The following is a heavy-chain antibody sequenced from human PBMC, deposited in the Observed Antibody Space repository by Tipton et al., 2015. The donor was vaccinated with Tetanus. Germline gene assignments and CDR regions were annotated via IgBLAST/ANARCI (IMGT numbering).Heavy chain of an antibody. D-gene: IGHD2-15*01. J-gene: IGHJ6*02. V-gene: IGHV3-23*01. CDR2: ISGSGDET. CDR1: GFRFSGYY. CDR3: AKEFCSSGSCQTYYSYYGLDV. Sequence: SLRLSCVGSGFRFSGYYMTWIRQSPGKGLEWVSGISGSGDETHYADSVKGRFSISRDNSMNSVYLQMNSLRVEDTAVYYCAKEFCSSGSCQTYYSYYGLDVWGQGTTVTVSS.